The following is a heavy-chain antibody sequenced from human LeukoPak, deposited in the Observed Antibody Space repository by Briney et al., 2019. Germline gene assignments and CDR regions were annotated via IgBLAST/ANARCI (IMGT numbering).Heavy chain of an antibody. D-gene: IGHD2-15*01. J-gene: IGHJ5*02. CDR2: INSKSGGT. CDR3: ARSRSGGENWFDP. CDR1: GYTFIDYY. V-gene: IGHV1-2*06. Sequence: GASVKVSCKASGYTFIDYYMHWVRQAPGQGLERMGRINSKSGGTNYAQNFQGRVTMTRDTSISTTYMELSRLTSDDTAVYYCARSRSGGENWFDPWGQGTLVTVSS.